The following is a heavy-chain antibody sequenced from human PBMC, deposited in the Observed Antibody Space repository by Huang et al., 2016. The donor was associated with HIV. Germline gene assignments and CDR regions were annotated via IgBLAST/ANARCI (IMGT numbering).Heavy chain of an antibody. D-gene: IGHD4-17*01. CDR3: AKDPSSPYGDSYFEQ. V-gene: IGHV3-23*01. CDR2: TRGSGHST. Sequence: EVQLLESGGGLVQPGGSLRLSCAASGFTFIYFSMSWVRQAPGKVLEWVSATRGSGHSTYYADSVKGLFTISRDNSKKTLYLQMNKLRVEDTAVYFCAKDPSSPYGDSYFEQWGQGTLVTVSP. J-gene: IGHJ4*02. CDR1: GFTFIYFS.